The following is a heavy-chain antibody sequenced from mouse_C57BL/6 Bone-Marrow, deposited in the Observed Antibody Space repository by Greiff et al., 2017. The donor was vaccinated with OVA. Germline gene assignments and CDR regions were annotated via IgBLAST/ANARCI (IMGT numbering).Heavy chain of an antibody. CDR1: GFTFSSYG. V-gene: IGHV5-6*02. D-gene: IGHD2-3*01. CDR2: ISSGGSYT. CDR3: ARRDGYYPWFAY. J-gene: IGHJ3*01. Sequence: EVKVVESGGDLVKPGGSLKLSCAASGFTFSSYGMSWVRQTPDKRLEWVATISSGGSYTYYPDSVKGRFTISRDNAKNTLYLQMSSLKSEDTAMYYCARRDGYYPWFAYWGQGTLVTVSA.